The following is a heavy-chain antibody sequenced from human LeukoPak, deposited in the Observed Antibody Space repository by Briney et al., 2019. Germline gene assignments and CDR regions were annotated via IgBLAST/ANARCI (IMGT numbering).Heavy chain of an antibody. CDR2: INGDGSST. CDR1: GFTFSSYW. V-gene: IGHV3-74*01. CDR3: ARGGTDDDFDI. D-gene: IGHD1-26*01. J-gene: IGHJ3*02. Sequence: RGSLRLSCAASGFTFSSYWMHWVRQAPGKGLVWVSRINGDGSSTTYADSVKGRFTISRDNAKNTLYMQMNSLRAEDTAVYYCARGGTDDDFDIWGQGTMVTVSS.